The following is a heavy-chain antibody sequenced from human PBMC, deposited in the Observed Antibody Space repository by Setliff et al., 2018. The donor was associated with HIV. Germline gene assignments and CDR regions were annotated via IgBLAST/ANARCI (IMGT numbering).Heavy chain of an antibody. D-gene: IGHD2-15*01. Sequence: SETLSLTCTVSNGSISSGGYYWGWIRQHPGKGLEWIGYIYYSGATYYNPSLESRLDISVDTSKNQFSLRLNSVTAADSAVYYCARGSGDVFLIAASSGDVWGQGTTVTVSS. V-gene: IGHV4-31*03. CDR3: ARGSGDVFLIAASSGDV. J-gene: IGHJ6*02. CDR2: IYYSGAT. CDR1: NGSISSGGYY.